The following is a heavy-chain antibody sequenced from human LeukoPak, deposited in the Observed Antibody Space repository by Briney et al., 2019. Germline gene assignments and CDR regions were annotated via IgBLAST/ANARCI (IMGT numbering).Heavy chain of an antibody. Sequence: PGRSLRLSCAASGFTFSSYGMHWVRQAPGKGLEWVAVISYDGSNKYYADSVKGRFTISRDNSKNTLYLQMNSLRAEDTAVYYCAKDTPVGYYYYYGVDVWGQGTTVTVSS. J-gene: IGHJ6*02. CDR3: AKDTPVGYYYYYGVDV. CDR1: GFTFSSYG. CDR2: ISYDGSNK. V-gene: IGHV3-30*18.